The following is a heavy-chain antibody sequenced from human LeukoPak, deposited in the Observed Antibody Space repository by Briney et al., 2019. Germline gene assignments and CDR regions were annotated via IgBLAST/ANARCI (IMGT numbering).Heavy chain of an antibody. V-gene: IGHV4-30-2*01. D-gene: IGHD3-3*01. CDR3: ARLEMATISGGYFDY. CDR2: INHSGST. CDR1: GGSISSGGYY. Sequence: PSQTLSLTCTVSGGSISSGGYYWSWIRQPPGKGLEWIGEINHSGSTNYNPSLKSRVTISVDTSKNQFSLKLSSVTAADTAVYYCARLEMATISGGYFDYWGQGTLITVSS. J-gene: IGHJ4*02.